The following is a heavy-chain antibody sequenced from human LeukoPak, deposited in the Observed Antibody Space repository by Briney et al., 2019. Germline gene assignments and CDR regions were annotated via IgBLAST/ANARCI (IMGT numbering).Heavy chain of an antibody. V-gene: IGHV3-7*01. Sequence: GGSLRLSCAASGFTFSTYWMSWVRQAPGKGLEWVAIINQDGSQKYYVDSVKGRFTISRDNAKNSLYLQMDSLRVEDTAVYHCAKDVAGGRMDLWGQGTLATVSS. D-gene: IGHD3/OR15-3a*01. CDR3: AKDVAGGRMDL. CDR1: GFTFSTYW. J-gene: IGHJ4*02. CDR2: INQDGSQK.